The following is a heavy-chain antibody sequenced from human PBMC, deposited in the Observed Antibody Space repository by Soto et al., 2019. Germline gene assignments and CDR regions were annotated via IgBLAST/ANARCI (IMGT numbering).Heavy chain of an antibody. CDR1: GFTFSRYI. CDR2: ISSTSTNI. V-gene: IGHV3-21*01. CDR3: ARGIASSSLVTFDV. D-gene: IGHD6-13*01. Sequence: DVQLVESGGGLVKPGGSLRLSCEASGFTFSRYIMHWVRQAPGKGLEWISTISSTSTNIYYADSVKGRFTISRDNPKNSLYLQMNSLIGEDMAVYYCARGIASSSLVTFDVWGQGTMVTVSP. J-gene: IGHJ3*01.